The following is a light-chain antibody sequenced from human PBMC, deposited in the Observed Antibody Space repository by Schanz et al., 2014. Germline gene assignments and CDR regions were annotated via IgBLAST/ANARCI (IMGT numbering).Light chain of an antibody. J-gene: IGKJ1*01. CDR2: GAS. CDR1: QSVSSSY. Sequence: EIVLTQSPGTLSLSPGERATLSCRASQSVSSSYLAWYQQKPGQAPRLLIYGASSRAPGIPDRFSGSGSGTDFTLTISRLEPEDFAVYYCQHYSLSPLFGQGTKVDI. CDR3: QHYSLSPL. V-gene: IGKV3-20*01.